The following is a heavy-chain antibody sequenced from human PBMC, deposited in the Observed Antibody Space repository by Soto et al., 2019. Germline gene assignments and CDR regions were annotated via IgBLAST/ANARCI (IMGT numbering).Heavy chain of an antibody. CDR3: AREAAVPGTVFDY. CDR1: GFIFRDYD. D-gene: IGHD6-19*01. V-gene: IGHV3-11*04. CDR2: ISSSGTAT. J-gene: IGHJ4*02. Sequence: GGSLRLSCAASGFIFRDYDMSWIRQAPGKGLEWVSCISSSGTATYYADSVKGRFTISRDNAKNTLYLQMNSLRAEDTAVYYCAREAAVPGTVFDYWGQGVLVTVSS.